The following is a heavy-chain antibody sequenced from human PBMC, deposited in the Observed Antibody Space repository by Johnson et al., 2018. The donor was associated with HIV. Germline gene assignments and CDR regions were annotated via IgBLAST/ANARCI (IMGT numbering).Heavy chain of an antibody. CDR1: GFTFSSYA. Sequence: QVQLVESGGGVVQPGRSLRLSCAASGFTFSSYAMHWVRQAPGKGLEWVAVISYDGSNKYYADSVKGRFTISRDNSKNTLYLLMNSLRAEDTAVYYCAKDDTYSGYGYDAFDIWGQGTMVTVSS. CDR2: ISYDGSNK. CDR3: AKDDTYSGYGYDAFDI. V-gene: IGHV3-30*04. J-gene: IGHJ3*02. D-gene: IGHD5-12*01.